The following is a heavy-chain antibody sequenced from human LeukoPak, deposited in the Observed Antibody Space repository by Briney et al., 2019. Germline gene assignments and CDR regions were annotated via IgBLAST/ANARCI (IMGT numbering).Heavy chain of an antibody. D-gene: IGHD6-13*01. V-gene: IGHV4-34*01. CDR3: ARDGVAAAVKLDY. CDR2: INHSGST. J-gene: IGHJ4*02. Sequence: SETLSLTCAVYGGSFSGYYWSWIRQPSGKGLEWIGEINHSGSTICNPSLKSRVTISVDTSKNQFSLKLSSVTAADTAVYYCARDGVAAAVKLDYWGQGTLVTVSS. CDR1: GGSFSGYY.